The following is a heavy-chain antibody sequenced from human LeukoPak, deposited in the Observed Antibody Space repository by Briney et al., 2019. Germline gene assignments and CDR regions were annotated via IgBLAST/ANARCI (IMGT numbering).Heavy chain of an antibody. CDR2: ISSDSNYI. D-gene: IGHD2-15*01. CDR3: AREQVRWNWFDP. CDR1: RFTFSTYS. Sequence: GGSLRLSCAASRFTFSTYSMNWVRQAPGKGLEWVSSISSDSNYIYYADSLKGRFTISRDNAKNSLYLQMISLRAEDTAVYYCAREQVRWNWFDPWGQGTLVTVSS. V-gene: IGHV3-21*01. J-gene: IGHJ5*02.